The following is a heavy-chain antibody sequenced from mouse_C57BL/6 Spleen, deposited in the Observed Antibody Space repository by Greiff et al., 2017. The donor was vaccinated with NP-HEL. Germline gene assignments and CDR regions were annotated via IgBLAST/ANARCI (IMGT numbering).Heavy chain of an antibody. CDR1: GYTFTSYW. CDR2: IHPNSGST. J-gene: IGHJ4*01. D-gene: IGHD1-1*01. Sequence: VQLQQPGAELVKPGASVKLSCKASGYTFTSYWMHWVKQRPGQGLEWIGMIHPNSGSTNYNEKFKSKATLTVDKSSSTAYIQLSSLTSEDSAVYYCARGNYYGSSYSTHYYAMDYWGQGTSVTVSS. CDR3: ARGNYYGSSYSTHYYAMDY. V-gene: IGHV1-64*01.